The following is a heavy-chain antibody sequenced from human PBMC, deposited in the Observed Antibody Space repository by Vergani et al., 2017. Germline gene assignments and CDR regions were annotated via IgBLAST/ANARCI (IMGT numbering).Heavy chain of an antibody. J-gene: IGHJ6*03. D-gene: IGHD3-3*01. CDR2: ISRSSDYI. CDR3: ARGDQSYDGFRSGLPTYFMDV. V-gene: IGHV3-21*02. CDR1: GFTFSDNA. Sequence: EVQVLESGGGLVQTGGSLRLSCAASGFTFSDNAMSWVRQGPGKGLEWVASISRSSDYISYADSEKGRFTISRDNAEISLYLQLNSLRDEDTAVYYCARGDQSYDGFRSGLPTYFMDVWGKGTTVTVSS.